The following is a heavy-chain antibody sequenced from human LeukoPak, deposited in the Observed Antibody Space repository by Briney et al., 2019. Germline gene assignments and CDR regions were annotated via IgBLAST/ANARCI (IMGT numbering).Heavy chain of an antibody. CDR1: GFTFSSYS. Sequence: GGSLRLSCAASGFTFSSYSMSWVRQAPGKGLEWVASINQDESAKFYVDSVKGRFTISRDNAKNSLYLQMNSLRAEDTAVYYCARDLKGQWLVRDYWGQGTLVTVSS. CDR3: ARDLKGQWLVRDY. J-gene: IGHJ4*02. V-gene: IGHV3-7*01. D-gene: IGHD6-19*01. CDR2: INQDESAK.